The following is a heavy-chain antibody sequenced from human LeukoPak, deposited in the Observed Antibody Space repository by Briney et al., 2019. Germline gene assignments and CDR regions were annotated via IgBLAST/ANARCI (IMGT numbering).Heavy chain of an antibody. CDR1: GFTFSSYA. D-gene: IGHD3-22*01. CDR3: ALLIVVVTNKAMDV. V-gene: IGHV3-48*04. CDR2: ISSSGSTI. J-gene: IGHJ6*03. Sequence: PGGSLRLSCAASGFTFSSYAMSWVRQAPGKGLEWVSYISSSGSTIYYADSVKGRFTISRDNAKNSLYLQMNSLRAEDTAVYYCALLIVVVTNKAMDVWGKGTTVTVSS.